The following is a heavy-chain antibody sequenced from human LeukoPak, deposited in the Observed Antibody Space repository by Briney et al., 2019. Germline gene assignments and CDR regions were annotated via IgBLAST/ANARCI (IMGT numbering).Heavy chain of an antibody. V-gene: IGHV3-21*01. Sequence: GSLLLSCASSGFPFSTYSMNWVRQAPGKGPEWVSSISSSSSYIYYADSVKGRFTISRDNAKNSLYLQMNSLRAEDTAVYYCARDYDSSGLDAFDIWGQGTMVTVSS. CDR2: ISSSSSYI. J-gene: IGHJ3*02. CDR3: ARDYDSSGLDAFDI. CDR1: GFPFSTYS. D-gene: IGHD3-22*01.